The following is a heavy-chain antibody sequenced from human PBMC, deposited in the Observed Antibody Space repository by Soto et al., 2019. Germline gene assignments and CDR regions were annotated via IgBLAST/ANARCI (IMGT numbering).Heavy chain of an antibody. J-gene: IGHJ3*02. D-gene: IGHD3-10*01. V-gene: IGHV1-2*04. CDR2: INPNSGGT. Sequence: GASVKVSCKASGYTFTGYYMHWVRQAPGQGPEWMGWINPNSGGTNYAQKFQGWVTMTRDTSISTAYMELSRLRSDDTAVYYCARGLWFGEPVDAFDIWGQGTMVTVSS. CDR1: GYTFTGYY. CDR3: ARGLWFGEPVDAFDI.